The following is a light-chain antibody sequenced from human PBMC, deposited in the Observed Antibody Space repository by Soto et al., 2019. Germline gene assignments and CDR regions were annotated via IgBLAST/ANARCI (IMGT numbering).Light chain of an antibody. CDR1: QSISKW. V-gene: IGKV1-5*01. J-gene: IGKJ1*01. CDR2: DAS. CDR3: QQYESYSPWT. Sequence: DIQMTQSPSTLSASVVDRVTITCLASQSISKWLAWYQQKPGKAPELLIYDASTLQSGVPSRYSGSGSGTEFTLTISNLQPDDFATYYCQQYESYSPWTFGQGTKVDIK.